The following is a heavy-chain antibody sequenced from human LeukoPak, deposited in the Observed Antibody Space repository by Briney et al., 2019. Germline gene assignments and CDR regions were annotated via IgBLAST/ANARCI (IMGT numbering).Heavy chain of an antibody. CDR1: GFTFNRCW. CDR3: TSWGDTTAEYFQR. Sequence: GSLRLSCVVSGFTFNRCWMNWVRQAPGKGLEWVAHINPDGRDTYYVDSVKGRFTISRDNAQNSMYLQMNSLRVEDAAVYYCTSWGDTTAEYFQRWGQGTLVTVSS. D-gene: IGHD2-21*02. CDR2: INPDGRDT. V-gene: IGHV3-7*01. J-gene: IGHJ1*01.